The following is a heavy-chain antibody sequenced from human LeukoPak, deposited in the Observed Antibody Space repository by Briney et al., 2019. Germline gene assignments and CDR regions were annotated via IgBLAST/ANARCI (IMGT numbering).Heavy chain of an antibody. V-gene: IGHV1-18*04. J-gene: IGHJ4*02. CDR2: TNYNGNT. CDR1: GYTFSNYG. Sequence: ASVKVSCKASGYTFSNYGISWVRQAPGLGLEWMGWTNYNGNTNYAQKFQDRVTMTTDTSTTTAYMELRSLESDDTAVYYCARHSGSGWQALGYWGQGTLVTVSS. D-gene: IGHD6-19*01. CDR3: ARHSGSGWQALGY.